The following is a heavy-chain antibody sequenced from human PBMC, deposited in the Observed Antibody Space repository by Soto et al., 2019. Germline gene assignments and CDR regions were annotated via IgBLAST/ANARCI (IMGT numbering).Heavy chain of an antibody. CDR2: IFYSVNS. D-gene: IGHD6-25*01. V-gene: IGHV4-39*01. J-gene: IGHJ6*04. Sequence: SETLSRTCNVSVCCLTRTSYFLGCFRQPPGKWLELIGRIFYSVNSYYNPSLKSRVTISVDTSKNQFSLRLRSMTSADAAVYFCACGEVVGHIMDIRGKRHTVTVSS. CDR3: ACGEVVGHIMDI. CDR1: VCCLTRTSYF.